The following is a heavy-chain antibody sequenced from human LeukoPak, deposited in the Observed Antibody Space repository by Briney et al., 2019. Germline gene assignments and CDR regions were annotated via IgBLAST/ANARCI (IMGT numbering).Heavy chain of an antibody. Sequence: PGGSLRLSCAASGITFSSYGMHGVRQAPAKGLEWVAVIWYDGSNKYYADSVKGRFTISRDNSKNTLYLQMNSLRAEDTAVYYCARDWGRDGYNWLDYWGQGTLVTVSS. D-gene: IGHD5-24*01. CDR3: ARDWGRDGYNWLDY. CDR1: GITFSSYG. V-gene: IGHV3-33*01. CDR2: IWYDGSNK. J-gene: IGHJ4*02.